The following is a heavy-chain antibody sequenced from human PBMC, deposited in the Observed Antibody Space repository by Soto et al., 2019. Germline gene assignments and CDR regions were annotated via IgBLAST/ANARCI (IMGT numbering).Heavy chain of an antibody. CDR2: IVVGSGNT. CDR3: AAPSASRAYYYYYGMDV. D-gene: IGHD2-21*01. CDR1: GFTFTSSA. Sequence: SVKVSCKASGFTFTSSAVQWVRQARGQRLEWIGWIVVGSGNTNYAQKFQERVTITRDMSTSTAYMELSSLRSEDTAVYYCAAPSASRAYYYYYGMDVWGQGTTVTVS. V-gene: IGHV1-58*01. J-gene: IGHJ6*02.